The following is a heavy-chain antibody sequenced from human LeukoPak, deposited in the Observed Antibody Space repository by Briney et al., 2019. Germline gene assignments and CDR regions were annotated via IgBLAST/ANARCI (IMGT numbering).Heavy chain of an antibody. CDR1: GFTFSDYY. J-gene: IGHJ4*02. V-gene: IGHV3-11*06. D-gene: IGHD3-9*01. CDR2: ISSSSSYT. Sequence: GGSLRLSCAASGFTFSDYYMSWIRQAPGKGLEWVSYISSSSSYTNYADSVKGRFTISRGNAKNSPYLQMNSLRAEDTAVYYCARGYYDILTGYYFDYWGQGTLVTVSS. CDR3: ARGYYDILTGYYFDY.